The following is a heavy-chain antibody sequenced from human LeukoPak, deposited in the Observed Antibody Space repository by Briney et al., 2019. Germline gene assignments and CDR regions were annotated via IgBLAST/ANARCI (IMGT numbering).Heavy chain of an antibody. CDR2: ISGDGGST. D-gene: IGHD1-26*01. V-gene: IGHV3-43*02. J-gene: IGHJ4*02. CDR3: AKDIGRLGFDY. CDR1: GFTFSTYA. Sequence: GGSLRLSCAASGFTFSTYAMSWVRQAPGKGLEWVSLISGDGGSTYYADSVKGRFTISRDNSKNSLYLQMNSLRTEDTALYYCAKDIGRLGFDYWGQGTLVTVSS.